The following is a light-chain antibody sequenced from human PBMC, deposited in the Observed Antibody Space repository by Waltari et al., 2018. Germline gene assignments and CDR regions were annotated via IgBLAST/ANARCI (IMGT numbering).Light chain of an antibody. CDR3: SSFTSTNTLL. J-gene: IGLJ3*02. CDR2: EVS. V-gene: IGLV2-14*01. Sequence: QSALTQPASVSGSPGQSITISCTGTSRDIGAYTYVSWYQQYPDKDPKLIIYEVSNRPSGVSNRFAGSKSGNTASLSISGLQAEDEADYYCSSFTSTNTLLFGGGTKLTVL. CDR1: SRDIGAYTY.